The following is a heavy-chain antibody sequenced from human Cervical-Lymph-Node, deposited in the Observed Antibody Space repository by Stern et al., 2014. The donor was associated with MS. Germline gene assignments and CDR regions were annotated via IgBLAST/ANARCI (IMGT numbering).Heavy chain of an antibody. CDR3: ARDWYSSGQDTPHFFEY. CDR2: ISVYNGNR. D-gene: IGHD6-19*01. V-gene: IGHV1-18*01. Sequence: QVQLVQSGPEVKKPGASVKVSCKASGYTFTNYGISWVRQAPGQGLEWMGWISVYNGNRDYAQKFQGRVTMIADTSTSTAHLELRSLRSDDTAVYYCARDWYSSGQDTPHFFEYWGQGSLVTVSS. CDR1: GYTFTNYG. J-gene: IGHJ4*02.